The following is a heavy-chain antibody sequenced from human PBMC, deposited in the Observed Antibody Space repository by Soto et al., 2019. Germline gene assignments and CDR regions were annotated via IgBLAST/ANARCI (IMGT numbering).Heavy chain of an antibody. D-gene: IGHD3-22*01. Sequence: SETLSLTCTVSGVSISSYYWSWIRQPPGKGLEWIGYIYYSGSTNYNPSLKSRVTISVDTSKNQFSLKLSSVTAADTAVYYCAGYAYDSSGYHSGSLGPWGQGTLVTVSS. CDR1: GVSISSYY. V-gene: IGHV4-59*01. J-gene: IGHJ5*02. CDR2: IYYSGST. CDR3: AGYAYDSSGYHSGSLGP.